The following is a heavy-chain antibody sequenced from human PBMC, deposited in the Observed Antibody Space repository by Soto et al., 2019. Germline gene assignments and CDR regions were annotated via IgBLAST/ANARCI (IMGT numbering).Heavy chain of an antibody. CDR1: GFSLSTSGVG. D-gene: IGHD3-10*01. Sequence: QITLKESGPTLVKPTQTLTLTCTFSGFSLSTSGVGVGWTRQTPGKALEWLALLYGDDNKRSSPSLKTRPTITKDTSKNQVVLTMTNVDPVDTATYFCTHRRRYGETDHWGQGTLVTVS. CDR3: THRRRYGETDH. J-gene: IGHJ4*01. V-gene: IGHV2-5*02. CDR2: LYGDDNK.